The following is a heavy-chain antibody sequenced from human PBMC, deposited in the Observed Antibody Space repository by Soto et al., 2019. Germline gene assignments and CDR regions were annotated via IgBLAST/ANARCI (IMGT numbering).Heavy chain of an antibody. J-gene: IGHJ6*02. Sequence: QITLKESGPALVRPTQTLTLTCTFSGFSISTSGVGVGWIRQPPGKALEWLALIYWDDDKRYSPSLKGTLTITKDTSKIPVVLTTTNIDPVDTATYSCAHSRCGGDCLQSYSSHYYYGMDVWGQGTTVTVTS. V-gene: IGHV2-5*02. CDR3: AHSRCGGDCLQSYSSHYYYGMDV. CDR2: IYWDDDK. D-gene: IGHD2-21*02. CDR1: GFSISTSGVG.